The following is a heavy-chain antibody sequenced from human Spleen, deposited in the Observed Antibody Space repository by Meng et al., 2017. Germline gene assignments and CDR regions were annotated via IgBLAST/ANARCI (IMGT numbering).Heavy chain of an antibody. V-gene: IGHV1-46*01. CDR3: ARVTRSFDY. D-gene: IGHD4-11*01. CDR1: GYSFTRYY. J-gene: IGHJ4*02. Sequence: QGQLVQSGAEVKKPGASVKLSCKTSGYSFTRYYLRWVRQAPGQGLEWMGIINPSGGSTTYAQKFQGRVTMTRDTSTSTVYMELSSLRSEDTAVYYCARVTRSFDYWGQGSLVPSPQ. CDR2: INPSGGST.